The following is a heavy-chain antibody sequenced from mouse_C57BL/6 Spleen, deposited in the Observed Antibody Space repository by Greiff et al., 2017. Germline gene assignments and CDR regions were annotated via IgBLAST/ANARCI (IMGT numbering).Heavy chain of an antibody. V-gene: IGHV10-3*01. CDR3: VRDSNTVVALYAMDY. CDR2: IRSKSSNYAT. Sequence: DAKLVESGGGLVQPKGSLKLSCAASGFTFNTYAMHWVRQAPGKGLEWVARIRSKSSNYATYYANSVKDRFTISRDDSQSMLYLQMNNLKTEDTAMYYCVRDSNTVVALYAMDYWGQGTSVTVSA. CDR1: GFTFNTYA. J-gene: IGHJ4*01. D-gene: IGHD1-1*01.